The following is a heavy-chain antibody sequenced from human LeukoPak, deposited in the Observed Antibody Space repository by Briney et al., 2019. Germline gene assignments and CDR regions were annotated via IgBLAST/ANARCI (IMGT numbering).Heavy chain of an antibody. CDR1: GGSISTYY. CDR3: ARDGASGFDY. V-gene: IGHV4-59*01. D-gene: IGHD4-17*01. J-gene: IGHJ4*02. CDR2: IYYSGNT. Sequence: SETLSLTCTVSGGSISTYYWTWIRQPPGKGLEWIGYIYYSGNTNYNPSLKSRVTISVDTSNNQFSLNLHSVTAADTAIYYCARDGASGFDYWGPRILVTVSS.